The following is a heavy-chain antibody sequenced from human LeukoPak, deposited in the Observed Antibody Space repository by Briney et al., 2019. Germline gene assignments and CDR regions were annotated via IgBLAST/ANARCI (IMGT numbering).Heavy chain of an antibody. CDR3: AKDGLWFGERDGMDV. Sequence: GGSLRLSCAASGFTFSNYALSWVRQAPGKGLEWVSIISGSSTSTYYADSVRGRFTISRDNSKNTLYLQMNSLRAEDTAVYYCAKDGLWFGERDGMDVWGQGTTVTVSS. D-gene: IGHD3-10*01. V-gene: IGHV3-23*01. CDR2: ISGSSTST. CDR1: GFTFSNYA. J-gene: IGHJ6*02.